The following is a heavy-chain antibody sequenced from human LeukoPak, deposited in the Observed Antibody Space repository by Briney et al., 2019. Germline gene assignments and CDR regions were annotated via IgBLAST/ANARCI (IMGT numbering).Heavy chain of an antibody. CDR1: GFTVSSNY. CDR3: AREKDYVDAFDI. Sequence: GGSLGLSCAASGFTVSSNYMSWVRQAPGKGLEWVSVIYSGGSTYYADSVKGRFTISRDNSKNTLYLQMNSLRAEDTAVYYCAREKDYVDAFDIWGQGTMVTVSS. CDR2: IYSGGST. J-gene: IGHJ3*02. D-gene: IGHD4-17*01. V-gene: IGHV3-66*01.